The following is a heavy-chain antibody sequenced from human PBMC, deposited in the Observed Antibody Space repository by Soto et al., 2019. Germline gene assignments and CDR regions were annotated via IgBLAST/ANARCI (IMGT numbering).Heavy chain of an antibody. D-gene: IGHD1-26*01. CDR3: AKDQGGGSYYMAEYFQH. V-gene: IGHV3-30*18. CDR2: ISYDGSNK. Sequence: QVPLVESGGGVVQPGRSLRLSCAASGFTFSSYGMHWVRQAPGKGLEWVAVISYDGSNKYYADSVKGRFTISRDNSKNTLYLQMNSLRAEDTAVYYCAKDQGGGSYYMAEYFQHWGQGTLVTVSS. CDR1: GFTFSSYG. J-gene: IGHJ1*01.